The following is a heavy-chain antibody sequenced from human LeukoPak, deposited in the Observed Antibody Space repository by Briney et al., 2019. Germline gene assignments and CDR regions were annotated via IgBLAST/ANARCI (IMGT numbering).Heavy chain of an antibody. CDR2: INPNSGGT. J-gene: IGHJ4*02. Sequence: ASVKVSCKASGYTFTSYYMHWVRQAPGQGLEWMGWINPNSGGTNYAQKFQGRVTMTRDTSISTAYMELSRLRSDDTAVYYCARDLKSKIRGAMNYWGQGTLVTVSS. CDR3: ARDLKSKIRGAMNY. D-gene: IGHD3-10*01. CDR1: GYTFTSYY. V-gene: IGHV1-2*02.